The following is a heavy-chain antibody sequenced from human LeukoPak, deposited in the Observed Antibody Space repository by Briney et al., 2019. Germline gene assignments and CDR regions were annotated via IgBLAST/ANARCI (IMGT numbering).Heavy chain of an antibody. V-gene: IGHV4-34*01. D-gene: IGHD6-13*01. CDR2: INHSGST. CDR3: ARVTAAADSQT. CDR1: GGSFSGYY. Sequence: PETLSLTCAVYGGSFSGYYWSWIRQPPGKGLEWIGEINHSGSTNYNPSLKSRVTISVDTSKNQFSLKLSSVTAADTAVYYCARVTAAADSQTWGQGTLVTVSS. J-gene: IGHJ5*02.